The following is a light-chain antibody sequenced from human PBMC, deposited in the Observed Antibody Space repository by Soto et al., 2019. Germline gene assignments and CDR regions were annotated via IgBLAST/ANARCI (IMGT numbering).Light chain of an antibody. CDR2: GAS. CDR1: QSVSSSY. J-gene: IGKJ2*01. V-gene: IGKV3-20*01. CDR3: QKYGSSPGT. Sequence: EIVLTQSPGTLSLSPGERATLSCRASQSVSSSYLAWYQQKPGQAPRLLIYGASSRATSIPDRCSGSGSGKDFTLTISRLEPEDFAVYYCQKYGSSPGTFGQGTKLEIK.